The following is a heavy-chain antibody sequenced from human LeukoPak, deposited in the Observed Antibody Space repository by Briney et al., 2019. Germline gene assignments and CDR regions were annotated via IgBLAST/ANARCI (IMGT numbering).Heavy chain of an antibody. Sequence: GGSLRLSCAASGFTFSCSYMTCVRQGPGKGLEWVANIKQDGSEKFYVDSVKGRFTISRDNAKNSLYLQMNSLRAEDTAVFYCARAGVGSSGYYYEIGAFDIWGQGTMVTVSS. CDR3: ARAGVGSSGYYYEIGAFDI. V-gene: IGHV3-7*01. CDR1: GFTFSCSY. CDR2: IKQDGSEK. J-gene: IGHJ3*02. D-gene: IGHD3-22*01.